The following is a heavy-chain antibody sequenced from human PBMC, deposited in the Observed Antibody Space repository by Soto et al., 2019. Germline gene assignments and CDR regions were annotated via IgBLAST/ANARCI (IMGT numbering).Heavy chain of an antibody. CDR1: GFTFSSYG. CDR3: AKAYYETYYYDYGMDV. CDR2: ISYDGSNK. V-gene: IGHV3-30*18. Sequence: PGGSLRLSCAASGFTFSSYGMHWVRQAPGKGLEWVAVISYDGSNKYYADSVKGRFTISRDNSKNTLYLQMNSLRAEDTAVYYCAKAYYETYYYDYGMDVWGQGTTVTVSS. J-gene: IGHJ6*02. D-gene: IGHD3-22*01.